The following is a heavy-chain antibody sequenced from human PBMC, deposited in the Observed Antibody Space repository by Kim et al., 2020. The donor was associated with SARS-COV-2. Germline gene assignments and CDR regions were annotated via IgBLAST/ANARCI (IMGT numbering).Heavy chain of an antibody. CDR3: ASSTPSLMITFGGVRY. Sequence: ASVKVSCKASGYTFTSYAMHWVRQAPGQRLEWMGWINAGNGNTKYSQKFQGRVTITRDTSASTAYMELSSLRSEDTAVYYCASSTPSLMITFGGVRYWGQGTLVTVSS. CDR1: GYTFTSYA. D-gene: IGHD3-16*01. CDR2: INAGNGNT. V-gene: IGHV1-3*01. J-gene: IGHJ4*02.